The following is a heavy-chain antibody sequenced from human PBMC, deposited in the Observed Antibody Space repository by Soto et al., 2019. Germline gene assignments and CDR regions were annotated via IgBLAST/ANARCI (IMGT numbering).Heavy chain of an antibody. D-gene: IGHD3-3*01. Sequence: SETLSLTCTVSGGSISSNSYYWGWVRQPPGKGLEWIGSMHYSGRTYYNPSLKSRVTISVDMSRNQFSLKLSSVTAADTAVYYCARDTIFGVLIKRYGMDVWGHGTTVTVSS. V-gene: IGHV4-39*02. CDR1: GGSISSNSYY. CDR3: ARDTIFGVLIKRYGMDV. CDR2: MHYSGRT. J-gene: IGHJ6*02.